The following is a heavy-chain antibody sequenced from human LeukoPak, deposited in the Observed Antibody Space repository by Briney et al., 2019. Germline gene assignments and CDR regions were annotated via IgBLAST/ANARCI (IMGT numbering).Heavy chain of an antibody. Sequence: GGSLRLSCTASGFTVSSNYMTWVRQAPGKGLEWVSVIYSGGSTYYADSVKGRFTISRDNSKNTLYLQMNSLRAEDTAVYYCTRNWGSDNWFDPWGQGTLVTVSS. V-gene: IGHV3-53*01. CDR1: GFTVSSNY. CDR3: TRNWGSDNWFDP. J-gene: IGHJ5*02. CDR2: IYSGGST. D-gene: IGHD7-27*01.